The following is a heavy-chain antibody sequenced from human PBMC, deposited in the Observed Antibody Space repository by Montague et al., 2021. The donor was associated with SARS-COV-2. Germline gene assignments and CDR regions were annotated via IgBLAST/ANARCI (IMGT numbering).Heavy chain of an antibody. Sequence: SETLSLTCTVSRGSLRITSYHWGWIRQPPGKGLEWIGSIYHTGSTYYDPSLESRVTMSVDNSKNQFSLMLTSVTAEDTAVYYCANFYSGSYDYWGHGSLVTVSS. CDR2: IYHTGST. J-gene: IGHJ4*01. V-gene: IGHV4-39*01. CDR3: ANFYSGSYDY. CDR1: RGSLRITSYH. D-gene: IGHD1-26*01.